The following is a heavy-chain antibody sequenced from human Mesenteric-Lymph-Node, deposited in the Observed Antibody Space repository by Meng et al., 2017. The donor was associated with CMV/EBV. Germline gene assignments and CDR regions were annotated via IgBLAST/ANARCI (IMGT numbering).Heavy chain of an antibody. CDR3: ARAGGYCSGGSCPYGMDV. D-gene: IGHD2-15*01. J-gene: IGHJ6*02. CDR1: GDSM. CDR2: TNTSGNT. V-gene: IGHV4-4*07. Sequence: SETLSLTCAISGDSMRQPAGMGLEWTGRTNTSGNTNYNPSLKSRVTISVDTSKNQFSLKLSSVTAADTAVYYCARAGGYCSGGSCPYGMDVWGQGTTVTVSS.